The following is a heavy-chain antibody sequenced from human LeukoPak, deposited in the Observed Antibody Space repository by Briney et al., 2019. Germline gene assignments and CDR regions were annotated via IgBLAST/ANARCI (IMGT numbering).Heavy chain of an antibody. Sequence: ASVKVSCKASGGTFSSYAISWVRQAPGQGLEWMGGIIPIFGTANYAQKFQGRVTITADESTSTAYMELSSLRSEDTAVYYCARDREVLWFGEPDYWGQGTLVTVSS. J-gene: IGHJ4*02. CDR1: GGTFSSYA. D-gene: IGHD3-10*01. CDR2: IIPIFGTA. CDR3: ARDREVLWFGEPDY. V-gene: IGHV1-69*13.